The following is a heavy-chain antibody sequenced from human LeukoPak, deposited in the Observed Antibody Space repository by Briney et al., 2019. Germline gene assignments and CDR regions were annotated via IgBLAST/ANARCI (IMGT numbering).Heavy chain of an antibody. V-gene: IGHV3-21*01. CDR3: TRDRCNTMIRGINRY. D-gene: IGHD3-10*01. Sequence: PGGSLRLSCVVSGFTFSACGMNWVRQAPGKGLEWVSFISDSSSYIYYADSVEGRFTIPRDNAKNSLYLQMNSLRAEDTAVYYCTRDRCNTMIRGINRYWGQGTLVTVSS. CDR2: ISDSSSYI. CDR1: GFTFSACG. J-gene: IGHJ4*02.